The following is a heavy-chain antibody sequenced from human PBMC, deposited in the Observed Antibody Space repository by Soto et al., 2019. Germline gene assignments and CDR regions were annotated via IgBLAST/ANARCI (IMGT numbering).Heavy chain of an antibody. D-gene: IGHD3-22*01. CDR3: ARHRIVVVPGYAFDI. J-gene: IGHJ3*02. CDR1: GGSISSSSYY. V-gene: IGHV4-39*01. Sequence: QLQLQESGPGLVKPSETLSLTCTVSGGSISSSSYYWGWIRQPPGKGLEWIGSIYYSGSTYYNPTLKSRVTISVDTSKNQFSLKLSSVTAADTAVYYCARHRIVVVPGYAFDIWGQGTMVTVSS. CDR2: IYYSGST.